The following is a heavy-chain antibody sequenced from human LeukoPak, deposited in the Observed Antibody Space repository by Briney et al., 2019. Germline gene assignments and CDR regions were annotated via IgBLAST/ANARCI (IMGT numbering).Heavy chain of an antibody. V-gene: IGHV4-34*01. CDR1: GXSFSGYY. CDR3: ARGPYDSSRD. Sequence: SETLSLTCAVYGXSFSGYYGSWIRQPPGKGLEWIGEINHSGNTNYNPSLKSRVTISVDTSKNQFSLKLSSVTAADTAVYYCARGPYDSSRDWGQGTLVTVSS. D-gene: IGHD3-22*01. CDR2: INHSGNT. J-gene: IGHJ4*02.